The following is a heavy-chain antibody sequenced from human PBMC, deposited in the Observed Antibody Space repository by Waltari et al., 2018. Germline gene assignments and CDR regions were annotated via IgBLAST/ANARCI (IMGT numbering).Heavy chain of an antibody. CDR3: AKDRVGYYYDSSGYYFDY. Sequence: EVQLLESGGSWVQPGGSLKLSCAASGFTFSSYDMSWVRQAPRRGLEWVSAISGSGGSTYYADSVKGRFTISRDNSKNTLYLQMNSLRAEDTAVYYCAKDRVGYYYDSSGYYFDYWGQGTLVTVSS. CDR1: GFTFSSYD. J-gene: IGHJ4*02. CDR2: ISGSGGST. V-gene: IGHV3-23*01. D-gene: IGHD3-22*01.